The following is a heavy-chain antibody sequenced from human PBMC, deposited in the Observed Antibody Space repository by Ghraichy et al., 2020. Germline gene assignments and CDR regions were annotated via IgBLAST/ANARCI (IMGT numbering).Heavy chain of an antibody. V-gene: IGHV3-30*19. D-gene: IGHD3-16*01. J-gene: IGHJ4*02. CDR2: IWYDGSNK. Sequence: GGSLRLSCAASGFTFSSYGMHWVRQAPGKGLEWVAVIWYDGSNKYYADSVKGRFIISRDNSKNTLYLQMNSLRTEDTAVYYCARQLGGVTTFGGQGTLVTVSS. CDR1: GFTFSSYG. CDR3: ARQLGGVTTF.